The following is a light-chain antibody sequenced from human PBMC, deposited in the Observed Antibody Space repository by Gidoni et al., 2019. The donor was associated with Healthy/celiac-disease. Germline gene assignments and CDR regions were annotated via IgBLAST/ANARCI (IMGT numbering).Light chain of an antibody. Sequence: DIVLTPSPGTLSLSPGERATLSCRASQSVSSSYLAWYQQKPGQAPRLLIYGASSRATGITDRCSGSGSGTDFTLTSSRLEPEDFAVYYCQQYGSSLITFGQGTRLEIK. CDR2: GAS. V-gene: IGKV3-20*01. CDR1: QSVSSSY. CDR3: QQYGSSLIT. J-gene: IGKJ5*01.